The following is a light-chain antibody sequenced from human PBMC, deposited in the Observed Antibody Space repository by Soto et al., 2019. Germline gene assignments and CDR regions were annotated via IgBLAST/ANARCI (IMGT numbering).Light chain of an antibody. Sequence: EIVLTQSPGTLSLSPGERATLSCGASQSVSSNYLAWYQQKPGQPPRVLIHDASSRATGIPDRFSGSGSGTEFTFTISRLEPEDFAVYYCQQYGSSPRTFGQGTKVEIK. CDR2: DAS. CDR3: QQYGSSPRT. J-gene: IGKJ1*01. CDR1: QSVSSNY. V-gene: IGKV3-20*01.